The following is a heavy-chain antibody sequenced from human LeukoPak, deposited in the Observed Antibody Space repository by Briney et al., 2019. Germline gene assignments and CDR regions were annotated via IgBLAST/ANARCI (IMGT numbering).Heavy chain of an antibody. V-gene: IGHV4-34*01. CDR1: GGPFSGYY. Sequence: SEALSLTCAVYGGPFSGYYWSWIRQPPGKGLEWIGEINHSGSTNYNPSLKSRVTISVDTSKTQFSLKLSSVAAADTAVYYCARAYKGYYYGSGSFWYLDYWGQGTLVTVSS. CDR3: ARAYKGYYYGSGSFWYLDY. CDR2: INHSGST. D-gene: IGHD3-10*01. J-gene: IGHJ4*02.